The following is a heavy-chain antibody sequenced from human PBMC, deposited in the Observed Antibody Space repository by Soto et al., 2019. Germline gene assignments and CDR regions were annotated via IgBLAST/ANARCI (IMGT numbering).Heavy chain of an antibody. Sequence: GGSLRLSCAASGFTVSSNYMSWVRQAPGKGLEWVSVIYSGGSTYYADSVKGRFTISRDNSKNTLYLQMNSLRAEDTAVYYCAGDYIWGSYQHRGYWGQGTLVTVSS. J-gene: IGHJ4*02. CDR3: AGDYIWGSYQHRGY. CDR1: GFTVSSNY. V-gene: IGHV3-66*01. D-gene: IGHD3-16*02. CDR2: IYSGGST.